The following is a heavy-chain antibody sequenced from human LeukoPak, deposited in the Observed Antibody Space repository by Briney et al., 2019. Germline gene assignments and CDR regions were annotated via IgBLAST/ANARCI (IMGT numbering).Heavy chain of an antibody. Sequence: PGGSLRLSCAASGFTFSSYAMSWVRQAPGKGLDWVSGISSNGGSTYYADSVKGRFTISRDNSKNTLCLQINSLRAEDTAVYYCAKYRGDGYRWGYFQEWGQGTLVTVSS. D-gene: IGHD5-24*01. CDR2: ISSNGGST. CDR1: GFTFSSYA. V-gene: IGHV3-23*01. J-gene: IGHJ1*01. CDR3: AKYRGDGYRWGYFQE.